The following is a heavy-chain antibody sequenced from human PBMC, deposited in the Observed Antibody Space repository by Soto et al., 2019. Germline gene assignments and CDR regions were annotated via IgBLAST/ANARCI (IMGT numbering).Heavy chain of an antibody. J-gene: IGHJ4*02. CDR2: FSGSGGST. V-gene: IGHV3-23*01. D-gene: IGHD3-3*01. CDR3: AKDRGNYDFWSGYSRWFDY. Sequence: EVQLLESGGGLVQPGGSLRPPCAASGLPFRGYPMSWVRQAPGRGREWASAFSGSGGSTYYADSVKGRFTISRDNSKNTLYLQMNSLRAEDTAVYYCAKDRGNYDFWSGYSRWFDYWGQGTLVTVSS. CDR1: GLPFRGYP.